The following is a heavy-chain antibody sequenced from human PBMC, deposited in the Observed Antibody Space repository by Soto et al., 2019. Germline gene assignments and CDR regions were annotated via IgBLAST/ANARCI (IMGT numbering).Heavy chain of an antibody. CDR3: ARVGGGTFTRYFDWSTYYYYYMDV. J-gene: IGHJ6*03. CDR1: GDSVSSYW. Sequence: GESLKSSCKGSGDSVSSYWISWVRQMTGKGLEWMGRIDPSDSYTNYSPSFQGHVTISADKSISTAYLQWSSLKASDTAVYYCARVGGGTFTRYFDWSTYYYYYMDVWGKGTTVTVSS. V-gene: IGHV5-10-1*01. D-gene: IGHD3-9*01. CDR2: IDPSDSYT.